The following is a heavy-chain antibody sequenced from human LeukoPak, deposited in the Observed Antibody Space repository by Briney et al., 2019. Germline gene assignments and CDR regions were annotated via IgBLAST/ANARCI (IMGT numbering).Heavy chain of an antibody. V-gene: IGHV1-18*01. CDR2: ISAYNGNT. D-gene: IGHD2-2*01. J-gene: IGHJ4*02. Sequence: ASVKVSCKASGYTFTSYDINWVRQATGQGLEWMGWISAYNGNTNYAQKLQGRVTMTTDTSTSTAYMELRSLRSDDTAVYYCARVGVRYCSSTSCPRPFDYWGQGTLVTVSS. CDR3: ARVGVRYCSSTSCPRPFDY. CDR1: GYTFTSYD.